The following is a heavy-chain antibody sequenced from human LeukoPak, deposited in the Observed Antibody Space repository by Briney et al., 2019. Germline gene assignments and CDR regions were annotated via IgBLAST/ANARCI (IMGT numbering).Heavy chain of an antibody. Sequence: SETLSLTCAVYGGSFSGYYWSWIRQPPGKGLEWIGEINHSGSTNYNPSLKSRVTISLDTSKNQFSLKLSSVTAADTAVYYCAREGNYYGSGSYGGRGAFDIWGQGTMVTVSS. D-gene: IGHD3-10*01. V-gene: IGHV4-34*01. CDR3: AREGNYYGSGSYGGRGAFDI. CDR1: GGSFSGYY. J-gene: IGHJ3*02. CDR2: INHSGST.